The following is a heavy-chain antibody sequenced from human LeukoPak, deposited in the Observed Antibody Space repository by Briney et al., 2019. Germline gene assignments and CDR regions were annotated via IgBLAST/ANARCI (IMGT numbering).Heavy chain of an antibody. J-gene: IGHJ4*02. CDR1: GFTFSSYA. CDR3: AKDRDYCSSTSCYLGPFDY. D-gene: IGHD2-2*01. Sequence: PAGSLRLSCAASGFTFSSYAMSWVRQAPGKGLEWVSAISGSGGSTYYADSVKGRFTISRDNSKNTLYLQMNSLRAEDTAVYYCAKDRDYCSSTSCYLGPFDYWGQGTLVTVSS. CDR2: ISGSGGST. V-gene: IGHV3-23*01.